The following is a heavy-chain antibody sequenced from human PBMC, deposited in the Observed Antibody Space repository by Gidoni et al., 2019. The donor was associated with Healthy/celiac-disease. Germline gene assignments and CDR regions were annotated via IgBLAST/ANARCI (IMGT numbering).Heavy chain of an antibody. CDR2: IIPIVGTA. CDR1: GGTFSSYA. CDR3: ARGSYYGSGSLLYYYYGMDV. V-gene: IGHV1-69*01. Sequence: QVQLVQSGAAVQKPGSSVKVSCKASGGTFSSYALSWVRQAPGQGLEWMGGIIPIVGTANYEKKFQGRVTITADESTSTAYMELSSLRSEDTAVYYCARGSYYGSGSLLYYYYGMDVWGQGTTVTVSS. D-gene: IGHD3-10*01. J-gene: IGHJ6*02.